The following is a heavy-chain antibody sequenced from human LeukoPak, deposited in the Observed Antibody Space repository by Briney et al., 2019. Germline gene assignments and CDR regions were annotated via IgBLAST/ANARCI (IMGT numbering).Heavy chain of an antibody. CDR3: ARDDGYAAEHYAFDI. CDR2: VYSGGSA. V-gene: IGHV4-39*02. J-gene: IGHJ3*02. Sequence: SETLSLTCTVSGASISGPTSYWGWIRQPPGKGLEWIASVYSGGSAYYNPSLKSRVIISADTSNNKFSLRLTSVTAADPAVYYCARDDGYAAEHYAFDIWGQGTMVTVSS. D-gene: IGHD3-3*02. CDR1: GASISGPTSY.